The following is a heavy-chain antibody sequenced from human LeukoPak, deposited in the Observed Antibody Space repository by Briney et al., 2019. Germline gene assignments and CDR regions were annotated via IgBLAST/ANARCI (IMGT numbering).Heavy chain of an antibody. Sequence: ASVKVSCKASGYTFTSYDINWVRQAAGQGLEWMGWMNPNSSNTDYAQKFQGRVTMNRNTSISTAYMELSSLRSEDTAVYYCAREVPTWGYYYYYMDVWGKGTTVTVSS. J-gene: IGHJ6*03. CDR2: MNPNSSNT. V-gene: IGHV1-8*01. CDR1: GYTFTSYD. D-gene: IGHD7-27*01. CDR3: AREVPTWGYYYYYMDV.